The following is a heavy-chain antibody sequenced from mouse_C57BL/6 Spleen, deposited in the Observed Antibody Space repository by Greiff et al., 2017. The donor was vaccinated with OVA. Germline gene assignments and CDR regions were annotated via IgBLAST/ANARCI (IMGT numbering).Heavy chain of an antibody. CDR1: GFTFSSYA. Sequence: EVQLVESGGGLVKPGGSLKLSCAASGFTFSSYAMSWVRQTPEKRLEWVATISDGGSHTYYPDNVKGRFTISRDNAKNNLYLQMSHLKSEDTAMYYCARDGTTVVGVDYWGQGTTLTVSS. CDR3: ARDGTTVVGVDY. J-gene: IGHJ2*01. D-gene: IGHD1-1*01. V-gene: IGHV5-4*01. CDR2: ISDGGSHT.